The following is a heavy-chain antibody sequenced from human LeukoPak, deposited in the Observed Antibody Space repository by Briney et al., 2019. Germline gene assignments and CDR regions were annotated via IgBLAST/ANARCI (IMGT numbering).Heavy chain of an antibody. CDR2: INPNSGGT. D-gene: IGHD3-22*01. J-gene: IGHJ3*02. CDR1: GYTFTGYY. CDR3: ASPDYYDSSGYHAFDI. V-gene: IGHV1-2*02. Sequence: ASVKVSCKASGYTFTGYYMHWVRQAPGQGLEWMGWINPNSGGTNYAQKFQGRVTMTRDTSISTAYMELSRLRSDDTAVYYCASPDYYDSSGYHAFDIWGQGTMVTVSS.